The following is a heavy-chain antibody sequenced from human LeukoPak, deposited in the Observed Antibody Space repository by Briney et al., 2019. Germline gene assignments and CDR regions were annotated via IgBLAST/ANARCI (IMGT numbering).Heavy chain of an antibody. CDR2: VSGKGGKA. V-gene: IGHV3-23*01. D-gene: IGHD6-13*01. J-gene: IGHJ3*02. Sequence: GRSLRLSCAASGFTFSSYAMSWVRQAPGKGLEWVSGVSGKGGKAYYAQSVKGRVTISIDNSKNTLNLQLNSLRAEDTDVYHCAKRLAAGALGSFDIWGQGTMVTVSS. CDR1: GFTFSSYA. CDR3: AKRLAAGALGSFDI.